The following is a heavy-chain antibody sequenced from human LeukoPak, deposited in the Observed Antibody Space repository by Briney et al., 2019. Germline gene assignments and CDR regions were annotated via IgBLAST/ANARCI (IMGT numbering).Heavy chain of an antibody. CDR2: INHSGST. D-gene: IGHD5-12*01. J-gene: IGHJ4*02. CDR1: GGSFSGYY. CDR3: ARRARLPHLDY. Sequence: SETLSLTCAVYGGSFSGYYWSWIRQPPGKGLEWIGEINHSGSTNYNPSLKSRVTISVDTSKNQFSPKLSSVTAADTAVYYCARRARLPHLDYWGQGTLVTVSS. V-gene: IGHV4-34*01.